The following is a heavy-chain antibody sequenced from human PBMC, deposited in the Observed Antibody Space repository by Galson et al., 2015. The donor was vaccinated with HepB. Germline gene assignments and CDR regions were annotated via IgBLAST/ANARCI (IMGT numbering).Heavy chain of an antibody. CDR2: ISYDGSNK. V-gene: IGHV3-30*03. Sequence: SLRLSCAASGFTFSSYGMHWVRQAPGKGLEWVAVISYDGSNKYYADSVKGRFTISRDNSKNALYLQMNSLRAEDTAMYYCARHSSGYSHDYWGQGTLVTVSS. CDR3: ARHSSGYSHDY. J-gene: IGHJ4*02. CDR1: GFTFSSYG. D-gene: IGHD3-22*01.